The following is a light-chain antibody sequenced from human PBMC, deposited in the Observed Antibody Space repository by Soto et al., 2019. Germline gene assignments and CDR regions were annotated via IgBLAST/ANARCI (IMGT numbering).Light chain of an antibody. CDR1: QSVSSN. V-gene: IGKV3-15*01. Sequence: EIVMTQCLAALSVHPGERATLSCRASQSVSSNLAWYQQKPGQAPRLLIYGASTRATGIPARFSGSGSGTEFTLTISSLQSEDFAVYYCQQYNNGPPWTSGQGTKG. CDR3: QQYNNGPPWT. J-gene: IGKJ1*01. CDR2: GAS.